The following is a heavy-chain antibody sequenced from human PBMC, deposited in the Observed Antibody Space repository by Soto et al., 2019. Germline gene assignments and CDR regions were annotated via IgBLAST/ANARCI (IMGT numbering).Heavy chain of an antibody. D-gene: IGHD3-16*01. Sequence: QLQLQESGPGLVKPSETLSLTCTVSGGSISSSSYYWGWIRQPPGKGLEWIGSIYYSGSTYYNPSRKSRVTISVDTSKNQFALKLSSVTAADTAVYYGARLGDLRAFDIWGQGTMVTVSS. CDR1: GGSISSSSYY. CDR3: ARLGDLRAFDI. J-gene: IGHJ3*02. V-gene: IGHV4-39*01. CDR2: IYYSGST.